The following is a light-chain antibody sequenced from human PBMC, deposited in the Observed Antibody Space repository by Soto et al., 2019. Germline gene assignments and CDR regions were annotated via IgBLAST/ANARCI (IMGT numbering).Light chain of an antibody. CDR1: STNIGRNT. V-gene: IGLV1-44*01. Sequence: QSVLTLKPSASGTPGQRVSISCSGSSTNIGRNTVSWYQQVPGTTPKVLIYSNSQRPSGVPDRFSGSKSGTSASLAISGLQSDDEADYYCAAWDDSLNGVVFGAGTKLTVL. CDR3: AAWDDSLNGVV. J-gene: IGLJ2*01. CDR2: SNS.